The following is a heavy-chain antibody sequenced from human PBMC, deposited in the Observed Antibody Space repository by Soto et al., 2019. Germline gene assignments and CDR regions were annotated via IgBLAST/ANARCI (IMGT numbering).Heavy chain of an antibody. Sequence: QVQLVQSGAEVKKPGASVRLSCKTSTYTFTTYYMHWVRQAPGHGLEWMGIINPGSGGTTYAQKFQDRVTMTRDTSTSTVYMDLNSLRSDDTAVYYCATEFGVHSRRAYYFDYWGQGTLVTVSS. D-gene: IGHD3-10*01. CDR1: TYTFTTYY. J-gene: IGHJ4*02. CDR3: ATEFGVHSRRAYYFDY. CDR2: INPGSGGT. V-gene: IGHV1-46*01.